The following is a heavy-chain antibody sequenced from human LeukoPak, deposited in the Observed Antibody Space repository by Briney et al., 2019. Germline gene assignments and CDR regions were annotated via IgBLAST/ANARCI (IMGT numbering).Heavy chain of an antibody. Sequence: PGGSLRLSCAASGFTFSTYGMNWVRQAPGKRLEWVSYISSSSDSIYYADSVKGRFTISRDNAENSLYLQMNSLRAEDTAVYYCARDLADYYGSGSLFAFDVWGQGTMVTVSS. D-gene: IGHD3-10*01. CDR1: GFTFSTYG. CDR3: ARDLADYYGSGSLFAFDV. V-gene: IGHV3-48*01. J-gene: IGHJ3*01. CDR2: ISSSSDSI.